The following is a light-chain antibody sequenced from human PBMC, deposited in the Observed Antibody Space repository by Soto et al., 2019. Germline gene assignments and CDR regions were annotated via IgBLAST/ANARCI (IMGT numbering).Light chain of an antibody. V-gene: IGKV3-11*01. J-gene: IGKJ1*01. CDR3: QQRSDWPRT. Sequence: EIVLTQSPATLSLSPGERATLSCRASQSVSNYLAWYQQKPGQATRLLIYDASNRATGTPARFSGSGFGTDCSLAISSRVPEDFVFYYCQQRSDWPRTFGQGTKLEIK. CDR2: DAS. CDR1: QSVSNY.